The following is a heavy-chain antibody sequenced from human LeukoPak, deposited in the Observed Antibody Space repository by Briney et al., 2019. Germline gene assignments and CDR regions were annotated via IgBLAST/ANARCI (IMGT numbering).Heavy chain of an antibody. CDR1: GGTFSSYT. Sequence: ASVKVSCKASGGTFSSYTISWVRQAPGQGLEWMGRIIPILGIANYAQKFQGRVTITANKSTSTAYMELSSLRSEDTAVYYCAILREDCSSTSCLDYWGQGTLVTVSS. D-gene: IGHD2-2*01. CDR3: AILREDCSSTSCLDY. J-gene: IGHJ4*02. V-gene: IGHV1-69*02. CDR2: IIPILGIA.